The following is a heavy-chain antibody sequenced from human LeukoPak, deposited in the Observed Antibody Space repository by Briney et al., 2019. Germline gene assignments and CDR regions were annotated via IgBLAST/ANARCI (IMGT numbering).Heavy chain of an antibody. CDR2: ISHSGSTI. J-gene: IGHJ6*02. D-gene: IGHD7-27*01. CDR1: RFSFSDYY. Sequence: GGSLRLSCAASRFSFSDYYMGWIRQAPEKELEWVACISHSGSTIYYADSVKGRFTISRDNAKNSLYLQMNSLRAEDTAVYYCARDLGGPRYYYYGLDVWGQGTTVIVSS. V-gene: IGHV3-11*01. CDR3: ARDLGGPRYYYYGLDV.